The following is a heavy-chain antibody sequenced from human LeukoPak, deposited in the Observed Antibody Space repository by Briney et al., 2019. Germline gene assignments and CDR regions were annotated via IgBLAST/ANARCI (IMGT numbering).Heavy chain of an antibody. CDR3: ARGRYSGYERKLNWFDP. V-gene: IGHV1-69*13. CDR1: GGTFSSYA. CDR2: IIPIFGTA. Sequence: SVKVSCKASGGTFSSYAISWVRQAPGQGLEWMGGIIPIFGTANYAQKFQGRVTITADESTSTAYMELSSVTAADTAVYYCARGRYSGYERKLNWFDPWGQGTLVTVSS. D-gene: IGHD5-12*01. J-gene: IGHJ5*02.